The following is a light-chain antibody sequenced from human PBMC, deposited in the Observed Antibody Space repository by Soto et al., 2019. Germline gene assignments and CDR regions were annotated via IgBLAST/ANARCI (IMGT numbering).Light chain of an antibody. CDR3: QQRSNWPPPTWT. CDR2: DAS. Sequence: EIALRHSPETLGFSPSERATLSCRASQSVSSYLAWYQQKPGQAPRLLIYDASNRATGIPARFSGSGSGTDFTLTISSLEPEDFAVYSCQQRSNWPPPTWTFGQGTKVDIK. CDR1: QSVSSY. J-gene: IGKJ1*01. V-gene: IGKV3-11*01.